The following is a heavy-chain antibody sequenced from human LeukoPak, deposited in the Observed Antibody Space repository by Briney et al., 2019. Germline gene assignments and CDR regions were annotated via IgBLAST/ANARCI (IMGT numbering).Heavy chain of an antibody. CDR1: GGSISSYY. CDR2: IYYSGST. Sequence: SETLSLTCTVSGGSISSYYRNWIRQPPGKGLEWIGYIYYSGSTNYNPSLKSRVTMSVDTSKNHFSLKLSSVSAADTAVYYCARWYYDSSGYRYFDYWGQGTLVTVSS. CDR3: ARWYYDSSGYRYFDY. J-gene: IGHJ4*02. D-gene: IGHD3-22*01. V-gene: IGHV4-59*01.